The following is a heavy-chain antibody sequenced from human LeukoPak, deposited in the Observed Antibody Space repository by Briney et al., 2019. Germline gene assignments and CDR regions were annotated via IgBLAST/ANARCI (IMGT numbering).Heavy chain of an antibody. J-gene: IGHJ4*02. Sequence: ASVKVSRKASGYTFTGYYMHWVRQAPGQGLEWMGWINPNSGGTNYAQKFQGRVTMTRDTSISTAYMEPSRLRSDDTAVYYCARVISYYDSSGLDYWGQGTLVTVSS. CDR3: ARVISYYDSSGLDY. V-gene: IGHV1-2*02. CDR1: GYTFTGYY. CDR2: INPNSGGT. D-gene: IGHD3-22*01.